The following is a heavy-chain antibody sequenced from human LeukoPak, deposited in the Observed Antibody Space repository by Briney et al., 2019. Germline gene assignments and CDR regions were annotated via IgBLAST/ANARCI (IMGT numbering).Heavy chain of an antibody. D-gene: IGHD3-16*02. J-gene: IGHJ4*02. CDR1: GFSFSRYG. Sequence: PTGRSLRLSCAASGFSFSRYGVHWVRQAPGKGLEWVAFIRYDGSDTYVADSLKGRLTVSRDNSKDSLYLQMNSLRTEDTAVYYCAKDLFGDYVWGTYRAMDKWGQGTLVTVSS. CDR2: IRYDGSDT. V-gene: IGHV3-30*02. CDR3: AKDLFGDYVWGTYRAMDK.